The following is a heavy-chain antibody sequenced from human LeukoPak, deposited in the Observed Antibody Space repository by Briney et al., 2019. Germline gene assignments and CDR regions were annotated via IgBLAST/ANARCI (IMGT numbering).Heavy chain of an antibody. CDR1: TVTLTGYT. J-gene: IGHJ6*02. D-gene: IGHD3/OR15-3a*01. V-gene: IGHV3-21*01. CDR2: ISTTSSYI. Sequence: GGSLRLSCEGATVTLTGYTMAWVRQAPGKGLGWVSYISTTSSYIYYGDSMNGRFTISRDNAKNSLFLQMNSLRVEDTAVYFCARVANEYDFWSPVYGMDVWGQGTSVIVSS. CDR3: ARVANEYDFWSPVYGMDV.